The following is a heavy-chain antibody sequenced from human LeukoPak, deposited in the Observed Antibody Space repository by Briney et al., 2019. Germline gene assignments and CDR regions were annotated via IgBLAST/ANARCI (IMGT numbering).Heavy chain of an antibody. V-gene: IGHV3-7*01. J-gene: IGHJ6*02. CDR1: GFTFKDYW. CDR2: INKEGNEE. CDR3: ATYKNWVAGDV. D-gene: IGHD7-27*01. Sequence: GGSLRLSCAASGFTFKDYWMCWVRQAPGKGPEWVANINKEGNEEHFVDSVKGRFTVSRDNAKNSLFLQMNSLRVEDTAVYYCATYKNWVAGDVWGQGTTVSVSS.